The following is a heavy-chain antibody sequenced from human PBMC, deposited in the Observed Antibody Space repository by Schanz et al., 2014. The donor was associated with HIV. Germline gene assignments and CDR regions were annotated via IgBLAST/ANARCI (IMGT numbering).Heavy chain of an antibody. Sequence: VQLVESGGGLVQPGGSLRLSCAASGFNFNNYAMTWVRQAPGKALEWVAVISHDGTNKFYAVSVKDRFTISRDNAKNTLYVQIRSLRNEDTAVYYCVKGERIGYRIEVTGPTFDYWGQGTLVTVSS. D-gene: IGHD3-22*01. CDR1: GFNFNNYA. J-gene: IGHJ4*02. CDR3: VKGERIGYRIEVTGPTFDY. CDR2: ISHDGTNK. V-gene: IGHV3-30-3*01.